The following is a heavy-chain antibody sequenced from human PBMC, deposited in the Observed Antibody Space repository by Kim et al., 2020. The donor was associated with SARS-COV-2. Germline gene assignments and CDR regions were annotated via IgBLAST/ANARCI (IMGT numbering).Heavy chain of an antibody. CDR3: ARAGKMGTAITFDF. Sequence: NPSLKTRVTISIDTAKNQFSRRLTSVTAADTAVYYCARAGKMGTAITFDFWGQGKLVAVSA. J-gene: IGHJ4*02. D-gene: IGHD1-1*01. V-gene: IGHV4-59*01.